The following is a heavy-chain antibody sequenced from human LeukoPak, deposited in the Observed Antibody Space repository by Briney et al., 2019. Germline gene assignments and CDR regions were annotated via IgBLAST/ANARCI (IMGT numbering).Heavy chain of an antibody. J-gene: IGHJ4*02. CDR1: GFTFSNSD. CDR3: ARGSSSLASSDY. Sequence: GGSLRLSCAASGFTFSNSDMNWVRQAPGKGLEWVSSISSSSSYIYYADSVKGRFTISRDNAKNSLYLQMNSLRAEDTAVYYCARGSSSLASSDYWGQGTLVTVSS. D-gene: IGHD6-13*01. CDR2: ISSSSSYI. V-gene: IGHV3-21*01.